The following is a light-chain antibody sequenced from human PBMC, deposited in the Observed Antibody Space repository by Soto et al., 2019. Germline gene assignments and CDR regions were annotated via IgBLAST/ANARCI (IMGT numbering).Light chain of an antibody. V-gene: IGKV3-20*01. CDR1: QSVSSN. CDR2: GTS. J-gene: IGKJ5*01. Sequence: VLTQSPATLSVSPGERVILSCRASQSVSSNLGWYQQKPGQAPRLLIYGTSSRATGIPDRFSGSGSGTDFTLTVSRLEPEDFAVYYCQQYGNSPITFGQGTRLEIK. CDR3: QQYGNSPIT.